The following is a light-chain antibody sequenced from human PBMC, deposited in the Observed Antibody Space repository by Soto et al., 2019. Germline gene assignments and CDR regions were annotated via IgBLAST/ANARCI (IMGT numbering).Light chain of an antibody. J-gene: IGKJ1*01. Sequence: EIVSTQSPGTLSLSPGERATLSCRASQSVSNNYLAWYQQKPGQAPRLLIYGASNRATGIPDRFSGSGSGTDFTLTISRLEPEDFAVYYCQQYNNWPRTFGQGTKVDNK. CDR2: GAS. CDR1: QSVSNNY. V-gene: IGKV3-20*01. CDR3: QQYNNWPRT.